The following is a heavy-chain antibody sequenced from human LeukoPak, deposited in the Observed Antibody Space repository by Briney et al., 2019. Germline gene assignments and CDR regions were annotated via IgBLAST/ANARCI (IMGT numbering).Heavy chain of an antibody. CDR2: INHSGST. J-gene: IGHJ4*02. Sequence: PSETLSLTCAVYGGSFSGYYWSWIRQPPGKGLEWIGEINHSGSTNYNPSLKSRVTISVDTSKNQFSLKLSSVTAADTAVYYCARGGQLVSDYFDYWGQGTLVTVSS. CDR1: GGSFSGYY. CDR3: ARGGQLVSDYFDY. V-gene: IGHV4-34*01. D-gene: IGHD6-6*01.